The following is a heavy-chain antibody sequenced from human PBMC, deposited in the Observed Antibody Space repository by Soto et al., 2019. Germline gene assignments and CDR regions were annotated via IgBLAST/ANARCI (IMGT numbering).Heavy chain of an antibody. J-gene: IGHJ4*02. D-gene: IGHD6-25*01. CDR1: GDTISTGGYT. CDR2: IYYSGST. Sequence: SETLSLTCDVSGDTISTGGYTWAWIRQPPGKGLEWIGYIYYSGSTNYNPSLKSRVTISVDTSKNQFSLKLSSVTAADTAVYYCFIYLRKSSGWKLYYCGQGSLVPVSS. V-gene: IGHV4-61*05. CDR3: FIYLRKSSGWKLYY.